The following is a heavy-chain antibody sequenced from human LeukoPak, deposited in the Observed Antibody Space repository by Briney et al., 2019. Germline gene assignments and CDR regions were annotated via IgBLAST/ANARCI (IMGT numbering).Heavy chain of an antibody. CDR1: GFSFGKYW. V-gene: IGHV3-7*03. CDR3: ARRYYDTTGYAFDI. D-gene: IGHD3-22*01. CDR2: IKLDGSEK. Sequence: GGSLRLSCVASGFSFGKYWMSWVRQAPGEGLEWVANIKLDGSEKNYVDSVKGRFTISRDNTKNSLYLQMNSLRAEDTAVFYCARRYYDTTGYAFDIWGQGTMVTVSS. J-gene: IGHJ3*02.